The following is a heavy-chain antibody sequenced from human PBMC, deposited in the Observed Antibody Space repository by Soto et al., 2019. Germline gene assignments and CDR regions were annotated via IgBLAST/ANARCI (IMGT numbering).Heavy chain of an antibody. CDR2: IIPMVGTP. J-gene: IGHJ6*03. D-gene: IGHD3-16*01. CDR1: GDTFSSYS. V-gene: IGHV1-69*08. CDR3: ATDGGSTSSSAYNYFMDG. Sequence: QAQLVQSGAEVKRPGASVKVSCKASGDTFSSYSISWVRQAPVQGLEWMGRIIPMVGTPNYAQKFQGRVTFSADKSTSTAYMVLNSLISDDTAVYYCATDGGSTSSSAYNYFMDGWGKGTPVTVSS.